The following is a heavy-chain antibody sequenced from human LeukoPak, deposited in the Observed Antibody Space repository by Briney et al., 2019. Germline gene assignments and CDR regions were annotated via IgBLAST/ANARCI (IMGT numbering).Heavy chain of an antibody. J-gene: IGHJ3*02. Sequence: GASVKVSCKVSGYTLTELSMHWVRQAPGKGLEWMGGFDPEDGETIYAQKFQGRVTMTEDTSTDTAYMELSSLRSDDTAVYYCARDRYYYDGIDYPYSDAFDIWGQGTMVTVSS. CDR3: ARDRYYYDGIDYPYSDAFDI. V-gene: IGHV1-24*01. CDR1: GYTLTELS. D-gene: IGHD3-22*01. CDR2: FDPEDGET.